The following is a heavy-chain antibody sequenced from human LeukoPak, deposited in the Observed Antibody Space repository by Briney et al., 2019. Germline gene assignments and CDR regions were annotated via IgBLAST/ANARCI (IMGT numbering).Heavy chain of an antibody. CDR2: ISGSSSTI. CDR1: GFAFSTFS. CDR3: ARDLHSGAYTFDY. Sequence: GGSLRLSCAASGFAFSTFSMNWVRQAPGKGLERVSYISGSSSTIYYADSVRGRFTVSRDSAKNSLYLQMNSLRDEDTAVYYCARDLHSGAYTFDYWGQGTLVTVSS. V-gene: IGHV3-48*02. D-gene: IGHD1-26*01. J-gene: IGHJ4*02.